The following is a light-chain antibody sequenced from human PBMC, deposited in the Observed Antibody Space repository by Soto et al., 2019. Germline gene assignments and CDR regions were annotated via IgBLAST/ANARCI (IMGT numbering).Light chain of an antibody. CDR2: GAS. V-gene: IGKV3-15*01. CDR3: QQSNNWPRT. CDR1: KSVYSN. Sequence: EIVMTQSPATLSVSPGERATLSCRASKSVYSNLAWYQQKPGQAPRLLIYGASTRATAIPARFSGSGSGTEFTLTISSLQSEDFALYYCQQSNNWPRTFGQGTKVEIK. J-gene: IGKJ1*01.